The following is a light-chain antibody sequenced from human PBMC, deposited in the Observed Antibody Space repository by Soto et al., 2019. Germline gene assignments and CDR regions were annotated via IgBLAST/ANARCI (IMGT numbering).Light chain of an antibody. J-gene: IGKJ2*01. CDR3: QQYKTYPYT. Sequence: DIQMTQSPSTLSASVGDGVTITCRASQSIGSWLAWYQQKPGTAPKLLIYKASILESGVPSRFSGSESGTEFTLTISSLHPDDVASYYCQQYKTYPYTFGQGTKLEIK. CDR2: KAS. V-gene: IGKV1-5*03. CDR1: QSIGSW.